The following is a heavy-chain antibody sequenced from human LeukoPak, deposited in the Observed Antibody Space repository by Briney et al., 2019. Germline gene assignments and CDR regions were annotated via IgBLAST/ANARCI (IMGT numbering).Heavy chain of an antibody. CDR3: ARDGGSYGYWYFDL. V-gene: IGHV1-18*01. CDR2: ISAYNGNT. CDR1: GYTFTSCG. D-gene: IGHD1-26*01. J-gene: IGHJ2*01. Sequence: ASVKVSCKASGYTFTSCGISWVRQAPGQGPEWMGWISAYNGNTNYAQKLQGRVTMTTDTSTSTAYMELRSLRSDDTAVYYCARDGGSYGYWYFDLWGRGTLVTVSS.